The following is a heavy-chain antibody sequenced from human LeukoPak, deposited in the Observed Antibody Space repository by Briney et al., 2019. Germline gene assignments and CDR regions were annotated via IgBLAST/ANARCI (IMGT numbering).Heavy chain of an antibody. Sequence: GGSLRLSCAASGFTFSSYAMSWVRQAPGKGLEWVSAISGSGGSTYYADSVKGRFTISRDNSKNTLYLQMNSLRAEDTAVYYCAKDFLWFGEPEYYYYYGMDVWGQGTTVTVSS. J-gene: IGHJ6*02. CDR3: AKDFLWFGEPEYYYYYGMDV. CDR2: ISGSGGST. CDR1: GFTFSSYA. V-gene: IGHV3-23*01. D-gene: IGHD3-10*01.